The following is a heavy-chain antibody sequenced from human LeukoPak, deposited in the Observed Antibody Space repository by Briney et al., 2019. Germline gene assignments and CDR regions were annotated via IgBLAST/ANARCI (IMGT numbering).Heavy chain of an antibody. D-gene: IGHD4-17*01. CDR2: ISGSCGST. Sequence: PGGALRLSCAASGFTFSSYAMSWVRQAPGKGLEGVSAISGSCGSTYYADSVKGRFAISRDNSKNTLYLQMNSLRAEDTAVYYCAKVFYGDYVEDWFDPWGQGTLVTVSS. CDR1: GFTFSSYA. CDR3: AKVFYGDYVEDWFDP. J-gene: IGHJ5*02. V-gene: IGHV3-23*01.